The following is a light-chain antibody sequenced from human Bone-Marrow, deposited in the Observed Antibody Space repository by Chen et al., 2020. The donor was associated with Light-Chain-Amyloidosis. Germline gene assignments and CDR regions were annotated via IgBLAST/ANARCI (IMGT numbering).Light chain of an antibody. J-gene: IGKJ4*01. Sequence: EIVLTQSPGTLSLSPGEVANLSCRASQTISSNYLTWYQQNFGQAPRLLIYGSSSRATGIPDRFTCRVSWTDFTLTINRLEPEDFAMYYFQQYGTSPLTFGGGTKVEIK. V-gene: IGKV3-20*01. CDR3: QQYGTSPLT. CDR1: QTISSNY. CDR2: GSS.